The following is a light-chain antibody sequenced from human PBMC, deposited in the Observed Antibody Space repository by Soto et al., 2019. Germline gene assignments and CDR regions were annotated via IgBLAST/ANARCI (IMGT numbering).Light chain of an antibody. J-gene: IGKJ4*01. CDR2: TTS. CDR3: LQSYSFPLT. CDR1: QGIRHD. V-gene: IGKV1-6*01. Sequence: IRLTQSPSSLSAPVGDRVNITCRASQGIRHDLGWYQQKPGQAPKLLIYTTSTLQSGVPSRFSGSGSGTDFTLTISSLQPEDFASYYCLQSYSFPLTFGRGTKVDIK.